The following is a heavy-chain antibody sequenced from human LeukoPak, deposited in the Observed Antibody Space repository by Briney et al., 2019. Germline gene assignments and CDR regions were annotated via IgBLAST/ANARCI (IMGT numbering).Heavy chain of an antibody. J-gene: IGHJ4*02. D-gene: IGHD5-18*01. CDR2: ISGSGGST. Sequence: SGGSLRLSCAASGFTFSSYAMSWVRQALGKGLEWVSAISGSGGSTYYADSVKGRFTISRDNSKNTLYLQMNSLRAEDTAVYYCARVDTAISYWGQGTLVTVSS. V-gene: IGHV3-23*01. CDR3: ARVDTAISY. CDR1: GFTFSSYA.